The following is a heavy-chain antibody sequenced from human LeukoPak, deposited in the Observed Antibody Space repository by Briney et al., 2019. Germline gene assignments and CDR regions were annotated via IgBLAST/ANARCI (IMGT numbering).Heavy chain of an antibody. CDR3: ARGVEPLAANTLAY. Sequence: GGTLSLSCAASRYTVITNDMTRSPQAPGKGTEWGSVLYSDGNTKYADSVQGRFTISRDNSKNTLYLEMNSLSPDDTAVYYCARGVEPLAANTLAYWGQGTLVTVSS. V-gene: IGHV3-53*01. J-gene: IGHJ4*02. CDR1: RYTVITND. D-gene: IGHD1-14*01. CDR2: LYSDGNT.